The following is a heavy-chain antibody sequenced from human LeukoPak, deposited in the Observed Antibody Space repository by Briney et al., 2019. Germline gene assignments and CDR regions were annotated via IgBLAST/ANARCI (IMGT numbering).Heavy chain of an antibody. CDR2: IKQDRSEK. CDR1: GFTFTNYW. J-gene: IGHJ6*03. CDR3: ARADSSIAARLSRSSIFNYYFYMDV. D-gene: IGHD6-6*01. V-gene: IGHV3-7*01. Sequence: PGGSLRLSCAASGFTFTNYWMSWVRQAPGKGLELVANIKQDRSEKYYVDSVKGRFTISRDNAKNSLYLQMNSLRAEDTAVYYCARADSSIAARLSRSSIFNYYFYMDVWGKGTTVTVSS.